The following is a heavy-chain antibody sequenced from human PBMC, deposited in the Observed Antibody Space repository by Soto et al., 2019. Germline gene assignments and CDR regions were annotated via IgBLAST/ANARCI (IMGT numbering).Heavy chain of an antibody. CDR1: GDSVTSHY. CDR3: ARQSIAARPYGMDV. V-gene: IGHV4-59*08. J-gene: IGHJ6*02. Sequence: SETLSLTCSFSGDSVTSHYLTWIRQSPEKGLEWIGCMYYTGSTYYNPSLKSRVTISVDTSKNQFSLKLSSVTAADTAVYYCARQSIAARPYGMDVWGQGTTVTVSS. CDR2: MYYTGST. D-gene: IGHD6-6*01.